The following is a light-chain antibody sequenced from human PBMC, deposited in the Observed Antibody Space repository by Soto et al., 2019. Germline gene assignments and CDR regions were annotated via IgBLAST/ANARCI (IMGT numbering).Light chain of an antibody. CDR1: SSDVGSGNV. J-gene: IGLJ1*01. Sequence: QSVLTQPASVSGSPGQSITISCTGTSSDVGSGNVVSWYQHYPGRAPQLMIYEGFKRPSGVSSRFSGSKSGNTASLTISGLQAGDEAEYHCCSHAGSDTYVFGSGTKLTAL. CDR2: EGF. V-gene: IGLV2-23*01. CDR3: CSHAGSDTYV.